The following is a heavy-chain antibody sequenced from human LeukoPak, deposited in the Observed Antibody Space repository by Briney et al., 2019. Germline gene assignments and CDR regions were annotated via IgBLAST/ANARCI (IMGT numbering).Heavy chain of an antibody. CDR1: GGSISSGSYY. J-gene: IGHJ6*03. CDR3: AREREAVLRYFDWLLYYYYYMDV. CDR2: IYTSGRT. Sequence: SETLSLTCTVCGGSISSGSYYWSWIRQPAGKGLEWIGRIYTSGRTNYNPSLKSRVTISVDTSKNQFSLKLSSVTAADTAVYYCAREREAVLRYFDWLLYYYYYMDVWGKGTTVTISS. D-gene: IGHD3-9*01. V-gene: IGHV4-61*02.